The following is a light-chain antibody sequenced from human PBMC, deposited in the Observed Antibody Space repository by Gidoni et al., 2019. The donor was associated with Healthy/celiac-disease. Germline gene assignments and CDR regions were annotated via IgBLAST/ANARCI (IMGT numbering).Light chain of an antibody. CDR1: QSVSSSY. J-gene: IGKJ2*01. Sequence: CRASQSVSSSYLAWYQQKPGQAPRLLIYGASSRATGIPDRFSGSGSGTDFTLTISRLEPEDFAVYYCQQYGSSPLYTFXQXTKLEIK. V-gene: IGKV3-20*01. CDR3: QQYGSSPLYT. CDR2: GAS.